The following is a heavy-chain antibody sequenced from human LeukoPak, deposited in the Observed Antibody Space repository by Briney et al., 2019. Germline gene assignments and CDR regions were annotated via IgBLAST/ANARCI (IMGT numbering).Heavy chain of an antibody. CDR1: GGSISSGDYY. CDR3: VRDRELTY. CDR2: IYNSGSST. V-gene: IGHV4-61*08. Sequence: SQTLSLTCTVSGGSISSGDYYWNWIRQPPGKGLEWIGYIYNSGSSTIYNPSPKSRVTISVDTSKNQFSLRLSSVTAADTAVYFCVRDRELTYWGQGTLVTVSS. J-gene: IGHJ4*02. D-gene: IGHD3-10*01.